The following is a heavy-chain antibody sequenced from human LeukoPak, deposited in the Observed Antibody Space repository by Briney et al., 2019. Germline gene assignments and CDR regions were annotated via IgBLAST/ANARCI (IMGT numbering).Heavy chain of an antibody. V-gene: IGHV1-2*02. CDR3: ARTIMTTVSLYYLDY. J-gene: IGHJ4*02. Sequence: SVWASCKASGYTSTSYGISWVRRAPGPGLEWGGWINPNSGDKNYAQKFQGRVTMTRDTSISTAYMELSRLRSDDTAVYYCARTIMTTVSLYYLDYWGQGTLVSVSS. D-gene: IGHD4-17*01. CDR1: GYTSTSYG. CDR2: INPNSGDK.